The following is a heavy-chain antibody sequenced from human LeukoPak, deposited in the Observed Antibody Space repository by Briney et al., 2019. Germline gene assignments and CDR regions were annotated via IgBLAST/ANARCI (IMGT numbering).Heavy chain of an antibody. CDR3: ARGRRGYSGYHNWFDP. CDR1: GYTFTSYD. D-gene: IGHD5-12*01. V-gene: IGHV1-8*01. J-gene: IGHJ5*02. Sequence: ASVKVSCKASGYTFTSYDINWVRQATGQGLEWMGWMNPNSGNTGYAQKFQGRVTMTRNTSISTAYMELSSLRSEDTAVYYCARGRRGYSGYHNWFDPWGQGTLVTVSS. CDR2: MNPNSGNT.